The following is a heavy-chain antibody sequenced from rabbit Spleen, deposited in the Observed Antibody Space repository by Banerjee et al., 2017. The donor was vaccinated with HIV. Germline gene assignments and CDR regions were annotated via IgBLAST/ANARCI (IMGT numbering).Heavy chain of an antibody. Sequence: LQESGGGLVQPEGSLTLTCTASGFSFSSYWMCWVRQAPGKGLEWIGCIDSGDVGTYYASWAKGRITISKTSSTMDLQMTSLTAADTATYFCVRGASTSGYYNLWGQGTLVTVS. D-gene: IGHD1-1*01. CDR3: VRGASTSGYYNL. CDR2: IDSGDVGT. CDR1: GFSFSSYW. V-gene: IGHV1S45*01. J-gene: IGHJ4*01.